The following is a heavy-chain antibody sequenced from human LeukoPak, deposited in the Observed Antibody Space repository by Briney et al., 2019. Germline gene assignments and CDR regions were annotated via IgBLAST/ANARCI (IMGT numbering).Heavy chain of an antibody. V-gene: IGHV4-39*01. Sequence: SETLSLTCGVSGGSISSSNYCWGWIRQPPGRGLEGIGTICNSGNTYYKPSLKSRVTMSIGTSKNQFSLKLTSVIAADTAVYYCARRVPHYDWFAPWGQGTLVTVSS. CDR2: ICNSGNT. CDR1: GGSISSSNYC. CDR3: ARRVPHYDWFAP. D-gene: IGHD3-16*01. J-gene: IGHJ5*02.